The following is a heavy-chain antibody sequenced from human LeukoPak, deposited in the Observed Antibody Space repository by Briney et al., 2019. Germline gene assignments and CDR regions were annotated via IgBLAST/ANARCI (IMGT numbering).Heavy chain of an antibody. Sequence: PGGSLRLSCAASGFTFSSYGMHWVRQAPGKGLEWVAVISYDGSNKYYADSVKGRFTISRDNSKNTLYLQMNSLRAEDTAVYYCAKVIRDHDYDIYYYGMDVWGQGTTVTVSS. CDR1: GFTFSSYG. V-gene: IGHV3-30*18. J-gene: IGHJ6*02. D-gene: IGHD4-17*01. CDR3: AKVIRDHDYDIYYYGMDV. CDR2: ISYDGSNK.